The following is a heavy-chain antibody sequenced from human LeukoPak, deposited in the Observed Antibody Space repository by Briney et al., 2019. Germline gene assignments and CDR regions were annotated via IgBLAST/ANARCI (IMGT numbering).Heavy chain of an antibody. CDR2: ISYDGRNK. Sequence: AGGSLRLSCAASGFTFNNYGMHWVRQALGKGLEWVAVISYDGRNKHYPDSVKGRFTISRDISTDTLWLQMDSLRTEDTALYYCAKGPLRGTAAAIDYWGQGTLVTVSS. V-gene: IGHV3-30*18. CDR3: AKGPLRGTAAAIDY. CDR1: GFTFNNYG. J-gene: IGHJ4*02. D-gene: IGHD2-2*01.